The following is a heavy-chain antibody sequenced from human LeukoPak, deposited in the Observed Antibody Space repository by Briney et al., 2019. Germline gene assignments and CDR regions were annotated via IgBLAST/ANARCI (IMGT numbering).Heavy chain of an antibody. CDR2: IYYSGST. V-gene: IGHV4-39*07. Sequence: PSETLSLTCTVPGGSISSSSYYWGWIRQPPGKGLEWIGSIYYSGSTYFNPSLKSRVAISVDTSKSQFSLKLNSVTAADTAVYYCARYPLVAGYNWVAYDYWGQGTLVTVSS. J-gene: IGHJ4*02. CDR3: ARYPLVAGYNWVAYDY. D-gene: IGHD5-24*01. CDR1: GGSISSSSYY.